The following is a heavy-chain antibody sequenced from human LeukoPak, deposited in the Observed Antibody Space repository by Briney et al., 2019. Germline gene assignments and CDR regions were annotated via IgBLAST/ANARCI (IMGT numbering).Heavy chain of an antibody. CDR3: ARTPLGSDIVVVPAADY. V-gene: IGHV4-30-4*08. Sequence: SQTLSLTCTVSGGSISSGDYYWSWIRQPPGRGLEWIGYIYYSGSTYYNPSLKSRVTISVDTSNNQFSLKPSSVTAADTAVYYCARTPLGSDIVVVPAADYWGQGTLVTVSS. CDR1: GGSISSGDYY. J-gene: IGHJ4*02. CDR2: IYYSGST. D-gene: IGHD2-2*01.